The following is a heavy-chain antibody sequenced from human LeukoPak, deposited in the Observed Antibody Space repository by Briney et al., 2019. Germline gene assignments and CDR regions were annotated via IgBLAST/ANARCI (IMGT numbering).Heavy chain of an antibody. Sequence: SETLSLTCTVSGGSVSSSSHYWAWIRQPPGKGLEWIGSVYYSGIMYYDPSLKSRVTISVDTSKNQFSLKVSSVTAADTAVYYCARGPSPSVWFDPWGQGTLVTVSS. CDR2: VYYSGIM. D-gene: IGHD3-3*01. CDR3: ARGPSPSVWFDP. J-gene: IGHJ5*02. CDR1: GGSVSSSSHY. V-gene: IGHV4-39*07.